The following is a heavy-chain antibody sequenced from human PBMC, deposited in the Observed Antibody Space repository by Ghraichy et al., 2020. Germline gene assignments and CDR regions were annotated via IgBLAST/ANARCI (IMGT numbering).Heavy chain of an antibody. CDR2: INHSGST. D-gene: IGHD3-22*01. Sequence: PETLSLTCAVYGGSFSGYYWSWIRQPPGKGLEWIGEINHSGSTNYNPSLKSRVTISVDTSKNQFSLKLSSVTAADTAVYFCARGGLNYDSSGYYSGTYYYYGMDVWGQGTTVTVSS. CDR3: ARGGLNYDSSGYYSGTYYYYGMDV. CDR1: GGSFSGYY. V-gene: IGHV4-34*01. J-gene: IGHJ6*02.